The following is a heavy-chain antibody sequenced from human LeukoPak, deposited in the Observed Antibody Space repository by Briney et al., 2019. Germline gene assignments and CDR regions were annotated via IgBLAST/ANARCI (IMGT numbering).Heavy chain of an antibody. D-gene: IGHD1-26*01. CDR1: GFTFSSYS. V-gene: IGHV3-21*01. J-gene: IGHJ4*02. CDR3: AREWERYSFDY. CDR2: ISSSSYI. Sequence: GGSLRLSCAASGFTFSSYSMNWVRQAPGKGLEWVASISSSSYIYYADSVKGRFTISRDNAKNSLYLQMNSLRAEDTAVYYCAREWERYSFDYWGQGTLVAVSS.